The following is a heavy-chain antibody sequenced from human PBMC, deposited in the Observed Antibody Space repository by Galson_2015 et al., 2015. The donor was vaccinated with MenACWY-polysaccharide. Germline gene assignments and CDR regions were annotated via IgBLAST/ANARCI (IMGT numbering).Heavy chain of an antibody. Sequence: SLRLSCAASGFTFSSYGMHWVRQAPGKGLEWVTYMTYDGSDKNYAGSVKGRFTISRDNSKSTLYLQMDSLRPEDTAVYYCAKREVRISGTFGSWGQGTLVTFPP. J-gene: IGHJ4*02. CDR1: GFTFSSYG. D-gene: IGHD6-25*01. V-gene: IGHV3-30*18. CDR2: MTYDGSDK. CDR3: AKREVRISGTFGS.